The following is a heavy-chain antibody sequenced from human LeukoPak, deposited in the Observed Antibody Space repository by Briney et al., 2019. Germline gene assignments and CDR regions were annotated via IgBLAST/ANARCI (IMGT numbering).Heavy chain of an antibody. CDR3: ARRSSSWKNWFDP. V-gene: IGHV4-59*01. J-gene: IGHJ5*02. Sequence: LETLSLTCTVSGGSIDSNSWTWIRQPPGKGLEWIGYIYYSGTTNYNPSLKSRVTMSVDMSKNQFSLKLSSVTAEDTAVYYCARRSSSWKNWFDPWGQGTLVTVSS. CDR1: GGSIDSNS. CDR2: IYYSGTT. D-gene: IGHD6-13*01.